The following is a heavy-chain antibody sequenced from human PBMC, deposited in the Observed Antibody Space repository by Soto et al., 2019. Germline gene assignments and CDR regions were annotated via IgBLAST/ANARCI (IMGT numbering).Heavy chain of an antibody. Sequence: QVQLVQSGADVKRPGSSVKVSCKASGDTFSNHAVSWVRQAPGQGLEWMGGIIPIFDAANYAQKFQGRLTITADESSNIAHMERSSLRFEDTAVYYCVTDDGNRAFEYWGQGTLVTVSS. CDR1: GDTFSNHA. J-gene: IGHJ4*02. V-gene: IGHV1-69*01. CDR2: IIPIFDAA. CDR3: VTDDGNRAFEY.